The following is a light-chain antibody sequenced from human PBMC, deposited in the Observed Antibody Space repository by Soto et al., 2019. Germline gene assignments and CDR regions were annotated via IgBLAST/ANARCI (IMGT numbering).Light chain of an antibody. Sequence: DIQMTQSPSSLSASVGDRVTITCQASQDISNYLNWYQQKPGKAPKLLIYEASNLETGVPSRFSGSGSGKDFTVTISSLQAEDIATYYCQQYDNLPLPCGGGPNVEIK. V-gene: IGKV1-33*01. CDR2: EAS. CDR1: QDISNY. CDR3: QQYDNLPLP. J-gene: IGKJ4*02.